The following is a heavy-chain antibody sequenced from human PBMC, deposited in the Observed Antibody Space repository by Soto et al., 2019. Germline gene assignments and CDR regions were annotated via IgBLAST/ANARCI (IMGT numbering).Heavy chain of an antibody. CDR3: ANSFSPSGTKWHSLFDL. V-gene: IGHV3-23*01. D-gene: IGHD2-15*01. Sequence: PGGSLRLSCAASGFTFSVFAMSWVRQAPGKGLDWVSAISSGGDTTYYADSVKGRFTISRDNSKNTLYLQLSSLRAEDTAIYYCANSFSPSGTKWHSLFDLWGQGSLVTVSS. CDR1: GFTFSVFA. J-gene: IGHJ4*02. CDR2: ISSGGDTT.